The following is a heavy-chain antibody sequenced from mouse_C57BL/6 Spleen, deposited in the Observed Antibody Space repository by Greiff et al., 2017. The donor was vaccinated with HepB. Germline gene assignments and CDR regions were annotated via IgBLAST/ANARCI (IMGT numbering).Heavy chain of an antibody. CDR3: AVLLRAY. Sequence: EVKLVESGPELVKPGASVKIPCKASGYTFTDYNMDWVKQSHGKSLEWIGDINPNNGGTIYNQKFKGKATLTVDKSSSTAYMELRSLTSEDTAVYYCAVLLRAYWGQGTLVTVSA. V-gene: IGHV1-18*01. CDR2: INPNNGGT. J-gene: IGHJ3*01. CDR1: GYTFTDYN. D-gene: IGHD1-1*01.